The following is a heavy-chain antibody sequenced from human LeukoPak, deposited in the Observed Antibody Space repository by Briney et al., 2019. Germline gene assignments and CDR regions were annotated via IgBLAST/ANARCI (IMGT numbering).Heavy chain of an antibody. D-gene: IGHD6-19*01. CDR1: GFTFSSYA. V-gene: IGHV3-64*01. CDR2: ISSNGGST. CDR3: ARAWSRIAVAVPGGY. Sequence: GGSLRLSCAASGFTFSSYAMHWVRQAPGKGLEYVSGISSNGGSTYYANAVKGRFTISRDNSKNTLYLQMGSLRAEDMAVYYCARAWSRIAVAVPGGYWGQGTLVTVSS. J-gene: IGHJ4*02.